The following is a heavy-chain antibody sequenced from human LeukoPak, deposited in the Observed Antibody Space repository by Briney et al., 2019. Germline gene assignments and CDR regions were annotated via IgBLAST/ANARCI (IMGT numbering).Heavy chain of an antibody. J-gene: IGHJ5*02. Sequence: RTSETLSLTCTVSGGSISSYYWSWIRQPAGKGLEWIGRIYTSGSTNYNPSLKSRVTMSVDTSKNQFSLKLSSVTAADTAVYYCARDHISGVRSWFGPKFDPWGQGTLVTVSS. CDR1: GGSISSYY. V-gene: IGHV4-4*07. D-gene: IGHD3-3*02. CDR2: IYTSGST. CDR3: ARDHISGVRSWFGPKFDP.